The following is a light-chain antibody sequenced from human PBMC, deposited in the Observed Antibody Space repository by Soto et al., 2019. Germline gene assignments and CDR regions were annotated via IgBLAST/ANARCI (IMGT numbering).Light chain of an antibody. CDR2: QDT. J-gene: IGLJ2*01. Sequence: SYELTQSPSVSVSPGQTASITCSGDKLGDKYACWYQQKPGQSPVLVIYQDTKRPSGIPERFSGSNSGNTATLTISGTQAMDEADYYCQAWDSSYVVFGGGTQLTVL. CDR3: QAWDSSYVV. V-gene: IGLV3-1*01. CDR1: KLGDKY.